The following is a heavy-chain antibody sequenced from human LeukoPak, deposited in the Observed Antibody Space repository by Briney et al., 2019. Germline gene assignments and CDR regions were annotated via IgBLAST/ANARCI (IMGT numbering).Heavy chain of an antibody. J-gene: IGHJ3*02. CDR1: GFTLSSYN. CDR3: AREGKLMSLNAFDI. V-gene: IGHV3-21*01. D-gene: IGHD4-23*01. Sequence: PGGSLRLSCVASGFTLSSYNMNWVRQAPGKGLEWVSSISSSSSYIYYADSVNGRFTISRDNAKNSLYLQMNSLRVEDTAVYYCAREGKLMSLNAFDIWGQGTLVTVSS. CDR2: ISSSSSYI.